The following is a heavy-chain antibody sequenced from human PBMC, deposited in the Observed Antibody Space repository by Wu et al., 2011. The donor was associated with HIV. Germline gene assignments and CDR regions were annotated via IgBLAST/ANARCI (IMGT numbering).Heavy chain of an antibody. CDR2: IIPIFGTA. Sequence: QVQLVQSGAEVKKPGSSVKVSCKASGGTFSSSAISWVRQAPGQGLEWMGGIIPIFGTANYAQKFQGRVTITTDESTSTAYMGLSSLRSEDTAVYYCHYYYDSSGYYHDTSPGGGNFDYWGQGTLVTVSS. CDR3: HYYYDSSGYYHDTSPGGGNFDY. J-gene: IGHJ4*02. V-gene: IGHV1-69*01. CDR1: GGTFSSSA. D-gene: IGHD3-22*01.